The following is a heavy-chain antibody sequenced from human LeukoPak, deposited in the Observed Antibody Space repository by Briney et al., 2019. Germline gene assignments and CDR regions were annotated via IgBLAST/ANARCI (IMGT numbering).Heavy chain of an antibody. CDR3: AKGERAYCGGDCYYDY. D-gene: IGHD2-21*02. CDR1: GFTFNNYA. CDR2: ISGSGGST. V-gene: IGHV3-23*01. Sequence: TGGSLRLSCAASGFTFNNYAMSWVRQAPGKGLEWVSAISGSGGSTYYADSVKGRFTISRDNSKNTLYLQMNSLRAEDTAVHYCAKGERAYCGGDCYYDYWGQGTLVTVSS. J-gene: IGHJ4*02.